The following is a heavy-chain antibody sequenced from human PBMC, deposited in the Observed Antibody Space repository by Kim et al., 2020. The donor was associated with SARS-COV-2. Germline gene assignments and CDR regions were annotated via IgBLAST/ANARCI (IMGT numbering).Heavy chain of an antibody. CDR1: GGSISSSSYY. Sequence: SETLSLTCTVSGGSISSSSYYWGWIRQPPGKGLEWIGSIYYSGSTYYNPSLKSRVTISVDTSKNQFSLKLSSVTAADTAVYYCAGFIAAAGREIDYWGQGTLVTVSS. CDR3: AGFIAAAGREIDY. D-gene: IGHD6-13*01. J-gene: IGHJ4*02. V-gene: IGHV4-39*01. CDR2: IYYSGST.